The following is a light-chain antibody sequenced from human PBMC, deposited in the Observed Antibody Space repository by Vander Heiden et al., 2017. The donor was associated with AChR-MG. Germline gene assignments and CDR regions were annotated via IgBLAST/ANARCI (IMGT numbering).Light chain of an antibody. CDR1: QGASNY. V-gene: IGKV3D-11*01. CDR2: DTS. CDR3: QQRSNWRA. J-gene: IGKJ5*01. Sequence: EIVLTQSPATLSLSPGERATLPCRARQGASNYLAWYQQRPGQAPRLLIYDTSKRATGIPARFSGSGPGTDFTLTISSLEPEDFAVYYCQQRSNWRAFGQGTRLDIK.